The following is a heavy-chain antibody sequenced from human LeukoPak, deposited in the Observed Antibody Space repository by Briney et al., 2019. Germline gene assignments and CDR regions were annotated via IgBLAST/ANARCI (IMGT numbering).Heavy chain of an antibody. CDR1: GFTFSTYG. D-gene: IGHD2-21*02. V-gene: IGHV3-33*06. Sequence: GRSLRLSCAASGFTFSTYGMHWVRQAPGKGLEWVAVMWYDGSKKYYAESVKGRFTISRDNSKNTLYLQMNSLRAEDTAVYYCAKVYCAGDCYVHYFDYWGQGTLVAVSS. J-gene: IGHJ4*02. CDR2: MWYDGSKK. CDR3: AKVYCAGDCYVHYFDY.